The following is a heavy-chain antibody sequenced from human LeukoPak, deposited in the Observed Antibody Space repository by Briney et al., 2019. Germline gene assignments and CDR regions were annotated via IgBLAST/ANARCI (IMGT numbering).Heavy chain of an antibody. Sequence: GESLKISCQGSGYTFTTSWIGWARQLPGKGLEWMAMIYPGDSDMRYSPSFQGQVSISTDRSISTAYLQWSSLKASDTAMYYCVILNHPDGRVYWGQGTLVTVSS. V-gene: IGHV5-51*01. CDR2: IYPGDSDM. CDR1: GYTFTTSW. D-gene: IGHD5-24*01. CDR3: VILNHPDGRVY. J-gene: IGHJ4*02.